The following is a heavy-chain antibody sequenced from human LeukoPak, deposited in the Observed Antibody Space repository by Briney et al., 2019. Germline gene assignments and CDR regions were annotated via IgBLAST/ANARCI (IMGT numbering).Heavy chain of an antibody. J-gene: IGHJ4*02. CDR1: GYIFTSYW. Sequence: GESLKISCKGSGYIFTSYWIGWVRQLPGKGLEWMGIIYPGDSDTRYSPSFQGQVTISADKSISTAYLQWSSLKASDTAMYYCARLESSSSELPSYFDYWGQGTLVTVSS. D-gene: IGHD6-6*01. V-gene: IGHV5-51*01. CDR3: ARLESSSSELPSYFDY. CDR2: IYPGDSDT.